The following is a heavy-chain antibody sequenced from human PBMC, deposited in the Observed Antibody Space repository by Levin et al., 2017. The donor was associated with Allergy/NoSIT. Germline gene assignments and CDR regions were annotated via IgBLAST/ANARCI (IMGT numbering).Heavy chain of an antibody. V-gene: IGHV3-23*01. D-gene: IGHD6-19*01. J-gene: IGHJ4*02. CDR3: AKDRQQWLVPSFDY. CDR2: ISGSGGST. CDR1: GFTFSSYA. Sequence: GESLKISCAASGFTFSSYAMSWVRQAPGKGLEWVSAISGSGGSTYYADSVKGRFTISRDNSKNTLYLQMNSLRAEETAVYYCAKDRQQWLVPSFDYWGQGTLVTVSS.